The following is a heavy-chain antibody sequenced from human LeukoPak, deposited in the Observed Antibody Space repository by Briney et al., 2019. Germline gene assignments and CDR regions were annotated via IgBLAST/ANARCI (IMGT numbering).Heavy chain of an antibody. Sequence: GGSLRLSCAASGFTFSSYSMNWVRQAPGKGLEWVSSISSSSSYIYYADSVEGRFTISRDNAKNSLYLQMNSLRAEDTAVYYCAREDGDWFDPWGQGTLVTVSS. D-gene: IGHD3-16*01. J-gene: IGHJ5*02. V-gene: IGHV3-21*01. CDR1: GFTFSSYS. CDR2: ISSSSSYI. CDR3: AREDGDWFDP.